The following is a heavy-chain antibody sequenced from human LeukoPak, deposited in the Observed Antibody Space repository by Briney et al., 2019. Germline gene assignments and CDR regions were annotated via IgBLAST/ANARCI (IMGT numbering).Heavy chain of an antibody. J-gene: IGHJ3*02. D-gene: IGHD3-10*01. CDR3: ARDGGFGFLAAFDI. Sequence: PGGSLRLSCAASGFTFSSYSMNWVRQAPGKGLEWISYISGRGSVSCYEDSVKGRFTISRDNAKNSLYLQMNSLRDEDTALYYCARDGGFGFLAAFDIWGQGTMVTVSS. CDR1: GFTFSSYS. V-gene: IGHV3-48*02. CDR2: ISGRGSVS.